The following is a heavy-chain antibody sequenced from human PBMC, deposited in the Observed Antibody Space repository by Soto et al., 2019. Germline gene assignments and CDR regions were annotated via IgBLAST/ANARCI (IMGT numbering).Heavy chain of an antibody. CDR2: ISGSGGST. CDR3: AKSPAAGNGGLLDY. Sequence: GGSLRLSCAGSGFTFSSYAMSWVCQAPGKGLEWVSAISGSGGSTYYADSVKGRFTISRDNSKNTLYLQMNSLRAEDTAVYYCAKSPAAGNGGLLDYWGQGTLVTVSS. D-gene: IGHD6-13*01. J-gene: IGHJ4*02. CDR1: GFTFSSYA. V-gene: IGHV3-23*01.